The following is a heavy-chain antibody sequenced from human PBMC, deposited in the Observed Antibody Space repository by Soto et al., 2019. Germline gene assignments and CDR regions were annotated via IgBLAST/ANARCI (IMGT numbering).Heavy chain of an antibody. V-gene: IGHV1-18*01. Sequence: QVQLVQSGAEVKKPGASVKVSCKASGYTFTTYGISWVRQAPGQGLEWMGWISAYRGSTKFAQKLQGRVTMTTDTSTTTAYMELRSLTSDDTALYYCARDFTKSSSWPYYFDYWGQGTLVTVSS. CDR2: ISAYRGST. CDR3: ARDFTKSSSWPYYFDY. D-gene: IGHD6-13*01. J-gene: IGHJ4*02. CDR1: GYTFTTYG.